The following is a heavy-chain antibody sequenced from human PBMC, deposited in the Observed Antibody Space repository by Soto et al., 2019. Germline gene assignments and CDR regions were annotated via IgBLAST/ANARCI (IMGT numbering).Heavy chain of an antibody. Sequence: ASVKVSCKASGYTFTSYYMHWVRQAPGQGLEWMGIINPSGGSTSYAQKFQGRVTMTRDTSTSTVYMELSSLRSEDTAVYYCARETPAEWELYYYYGMDVWGQGTTVTVSS. CDR1: GYTFTSYY. CDR3: ARETPAEWELYYYYGMDV. J-gene: IGHJ6*02. V-gene: IGHV1-46*01. CDR2: INPSGGST. D-gene: IGHD1-26*01.